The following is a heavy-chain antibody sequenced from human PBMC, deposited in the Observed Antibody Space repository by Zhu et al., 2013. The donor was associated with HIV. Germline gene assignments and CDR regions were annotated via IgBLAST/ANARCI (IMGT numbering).Heavy chain of an antibody. Sequence: VQLVESGGGVVQPGRSLRLSCAASGFTFSSYGMHWVRQAPGKGLEWVAVISYDGSNKYYADSVKGRFTISRDNSKNTLYLQMNSLRAEDTAVYYCANSKTSSSWPFDYWGQGTLVTVSS. V-gene: IGHV3-30*18. D-gene: IGHD6-13*01. CDR1: GFTFSSYG. CDR3: ANSKTSSSWPFDY. CDR2: ISYDGSNK. J-gene: IGHJ4*02.